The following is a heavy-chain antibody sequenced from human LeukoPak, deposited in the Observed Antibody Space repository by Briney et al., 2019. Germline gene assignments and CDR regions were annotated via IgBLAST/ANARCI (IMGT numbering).Heavy chain of an antibody. CDR2: MYSWGSA. J-gene: IGHJ4*03. CDR1: GFTLNTND. Sequence: QPGGSLSLSCAASGFTLNTNDMNWLRQAQGKGLEGVTIMYSWGSAFYTDSVKGRFTLTKEESKKMIFLQMKHMSPDDTAMYYCVRQGGGDNWRWGQGALVTVSS. V-gene: IGHV3-66*02. CDR3: VRQGGGDNWR. D-gene: IGHD1-20*01.